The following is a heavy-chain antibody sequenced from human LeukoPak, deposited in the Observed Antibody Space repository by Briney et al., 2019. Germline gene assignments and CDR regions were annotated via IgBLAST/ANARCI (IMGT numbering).Heavy chain of an antibody. V-gene: IGHV4-59*08. D-gene: IGHD6-13*01. Sequence: PSETLSLTCTVSGGSINNYCWSWIWLPPGKGLEWIAYISYSGSTDYNPSLKSRVTISVDTFKNQFSLKLSSVSAADTAVYYCARLRSSTWLLTGSWGQGTLVTISS. J-gene: IGHJ5*02. CDR2: ISYSGST. CDR3: ARLRSSTWLLTGS. CDR1: GGSINNYC.